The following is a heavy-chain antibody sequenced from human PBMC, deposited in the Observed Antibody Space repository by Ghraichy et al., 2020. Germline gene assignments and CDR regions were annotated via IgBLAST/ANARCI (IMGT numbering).Heavy chain of an antibody. V-gene: IGHV4-59*01. CDR2: IYYSGST. D-gene: IGHD3-22*01. Sequence: SETLSLTCTVSGGSISSYYWSWIRQPPGKGLEWIGYIYYSGSTNYNPSLKSRVTISVDTSKNQFSLKLSSVTAADTAVYYCARDGHYYDSSGATHWYFDLWGRGTLVTVSS. CDR3: ARDGHYYDSSGATHWYFDL. CDR1: GGSISSYY. J-gene: IGHJ2*01.